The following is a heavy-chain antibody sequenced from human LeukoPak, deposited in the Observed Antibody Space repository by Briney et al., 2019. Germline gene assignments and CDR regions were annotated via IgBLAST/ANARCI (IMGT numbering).Heavy chain of an antibody. CDR1: GFTFSSYS. Sequence: GGSLRLSCAAFGFTFSSYSMNWVRQAPGKGLEWVSSISSSSSYIYYADSVKGRFTISRDNAKNSLYLQMNSLRAEDTAVYYCARGTQLGIFGDWGQGTLVTVSS. D-gene: IGHD7-27*01. CDR2: ISSSSSYI. CDR3: ARGTQLGIFGD. J-gene: IGHJ4*02. V-gene: IGHV3-21*01.